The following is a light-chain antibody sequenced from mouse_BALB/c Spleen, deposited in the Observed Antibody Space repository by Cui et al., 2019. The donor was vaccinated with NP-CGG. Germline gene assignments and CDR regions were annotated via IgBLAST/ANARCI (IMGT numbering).Light chain of an antibody. Sequence: QSVLTKDSAPTTSPGETVTLTCRSNTGAVTTSNYANWVQEKPDHLFTGLIGGTNNRAPGVPARFSGSLIGDKAALTITGAQTEDEAIYFCALWYSNHWVFGGGTKLTVL. J-gene: IGLJ1*01. CDR1: TGAVTTSNY. CDR3: ALWYSNHWV. V-gene: IGLV1*01. CDR2: GTN.